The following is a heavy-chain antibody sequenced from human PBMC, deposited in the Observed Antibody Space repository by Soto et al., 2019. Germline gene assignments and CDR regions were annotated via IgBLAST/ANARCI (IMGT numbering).Heavy chain of an antibody. CDR1: VGSISSNSHY. CDR2: IYYNGDT. CDR3: ARSYYDTTGFAVDP. D-gene: IGHD3-22*01. V-gene: IGHV4-39*07. Sequence: SETLSLTCSVSVGSISSNSHYWVWIRQPPGKGLEWIGSIYYNGDTYYNPSLTSRVTISVDTSKNQFSLKVTSVTAADTAVYYCARSYYDTTGFAVDPWGQGTLVTVSS. J-gene: IGHJ5*02.